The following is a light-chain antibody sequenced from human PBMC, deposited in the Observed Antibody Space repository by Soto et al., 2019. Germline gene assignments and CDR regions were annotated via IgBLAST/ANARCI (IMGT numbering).Light chain of an antibody. CDR3: QQSYVSPFT. CDR2: AAS. V-gene: IGKV1-39*01. Sequence: DIQMTQSPSSLSASLGDRVTITCRASQSISVYLNWYQQKPGKAPQLLIYAASVLQTGVSSRFSGSGSGADFTLTISSLQPEDFATYYCQQSYVSPFTFGQGTNLDI. J-gene: IGKJ2*01. CDR1: QSISVY.